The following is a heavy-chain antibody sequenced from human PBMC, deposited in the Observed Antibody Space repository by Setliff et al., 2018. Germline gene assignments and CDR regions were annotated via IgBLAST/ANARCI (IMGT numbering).Heavy chain of an antibody. Sequence: PGGSLSLSCAASGFTFSSYAMHWVRQAPGKGLEWVAVVSYDGSETYYADSVRGRFTISRDNSRFTLFLQMDRLRSEDTAVYFCAGDLERVVGHNYFDKWGQGTLVTVSS. J-gene: IGHJ4*02. CDR1: GFTFSSYA. V-gene: IGHV3-30*01. CDR2: VSYDGSET. D-gene: IGHD3-3*01. CDR3: AGDLERVVGHNYFDK.